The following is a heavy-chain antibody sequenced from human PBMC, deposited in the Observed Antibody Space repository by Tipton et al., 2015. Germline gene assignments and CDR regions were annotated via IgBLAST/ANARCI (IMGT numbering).Heavy chain of an antibody. V-gene: IGHV4-59*01. J-gene: IGHJ4*02. CDR1: GGSINNNY. CDR2: VFHNGDS. Sequence: LSLTCTVSGGSINNNYWSWIRQPPGKGLEYMGYVFHNGDSNYNPSLKSRVSMSVDTSKNQISLKLTSATAADTAIYYCARHKDSGTYPLDYWGQGTLVTVSS. D-gene: IGHD3-10*01. CDR3: ARHKDSGTYPLDY.